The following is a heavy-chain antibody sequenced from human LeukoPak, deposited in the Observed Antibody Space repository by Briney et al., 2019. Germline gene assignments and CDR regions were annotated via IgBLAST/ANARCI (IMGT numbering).Heavy chain of an antibody. J-gene: IGHJ4*02. V-gene: IGHV3-23*01. CDR3: AKLSGWTGWFFDY. CDR2: ISGSGDST. D-gene: IGHD6-19*01. CDR1: GFTFSSHA. Sequence: PGGSLRLSCAASGFTFSSHAMSWVRQAPGKGLEWVSAISGSGDSTYYADSVKGRFTISRDNSKNTIYLQMNSLRVEDTAVYYCAKLSGWTGWFFDYWGQGTVVTVSS.